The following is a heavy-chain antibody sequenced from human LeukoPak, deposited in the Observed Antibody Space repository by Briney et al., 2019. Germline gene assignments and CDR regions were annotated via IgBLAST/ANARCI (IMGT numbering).Heavy chain of an antibody. CDR2: IKSKTDGGTT. J-gene: IGHJ3*02. Sequence: MPGGSLRLSCAASGFTFSNAWMSWVRQAPGKGLEWAGRIKSKTDGGTTDYAAPVKGRFTISRDDSKNTLYLQMNSLKTEDTAVYYCTTERLLWFGELWGAFDIWGQGTMVTVSS. V-gene: IGHV3-15*01. CDR3: TTERLLWFGELWGAFDI. D-gene: IGHD3-10*01. CDR1: GFTFSNAW.